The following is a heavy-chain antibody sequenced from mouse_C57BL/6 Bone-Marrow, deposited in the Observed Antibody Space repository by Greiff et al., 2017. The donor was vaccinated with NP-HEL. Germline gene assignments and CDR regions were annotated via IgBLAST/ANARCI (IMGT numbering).Heavy chain of an antibody. J-gene: IGHJ4*01. Sequence: VKLQESGSELRSPGSSVKLSCKDFDSEVFPIAYMSWVRQKPGHGFEWIGGILPSIGRTLYGEKFEDKATLDADTLSNTAYLELNSRTSEDSAIYYCARGCHYYAIDYWGQGTSVTVSS. V-gene: IGHV15-2*01. CDR1: DSEVFPIAY. D-gene: IGHD3-3*01. CDR3: ARGCHYYAIDY. CDR2: ILPSIGRT.